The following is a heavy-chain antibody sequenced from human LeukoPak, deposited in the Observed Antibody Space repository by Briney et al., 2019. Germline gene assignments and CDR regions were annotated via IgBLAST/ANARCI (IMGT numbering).Heavy chain of an antibody. CDR1: GGSISSGDYY. J-gene: IGHJ6*02. D-gene: IGHD1-1*01. CDR3: SGQLANRPMDV. V-gene: IGHV4-30-4*03. CDR2: IYYSGST. Sequence: PSQTLSLTCTVSGGSISSGDYYWSWIRQPPGKGLEWIGYIYYSGSTYYNPSLKSRVTISVDTSNNQFFLTLSSVTAADTAVYYCSGQLANRPMDVWGQGTTVTVSS.